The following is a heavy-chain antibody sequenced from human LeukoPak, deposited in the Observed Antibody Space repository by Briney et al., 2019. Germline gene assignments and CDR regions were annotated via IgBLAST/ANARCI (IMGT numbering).Heavy chain of an antibody. CDR1: GFTFSNYA. V-gene: IGHV3-23*01. D-gene: IGHD3-10*01. Sequence: GGSLRLSCAASGFTFSNYAMTWVRQAPGKGLEWVSGISTSGGSTFYADSVKGRFTISRDDSKNTVFLQMNSLRAEDTAVYYCAKSFGGTYGHFDHWGRGTLVTASS. CDR3: AKSFGGTYGHFDH. J-gene: IGHJ4*02. CDR2: ISTSGGST.